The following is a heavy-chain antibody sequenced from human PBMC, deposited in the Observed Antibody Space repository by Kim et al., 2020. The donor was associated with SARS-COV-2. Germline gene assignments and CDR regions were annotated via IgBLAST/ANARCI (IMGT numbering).Heavy chain of an antibody. J-gene: IGHJ3*02. D-gene: IGHD6-6*01. Sequence: QKFQGRVTMTRNTSISTAYMELSSLRSEDTAVYYCARSIYSSWSLDAFDIWGQGTMVTVSS. V-gene: IGHV1-8*01. CDR3: ARSIYSSWSLDAFDI.